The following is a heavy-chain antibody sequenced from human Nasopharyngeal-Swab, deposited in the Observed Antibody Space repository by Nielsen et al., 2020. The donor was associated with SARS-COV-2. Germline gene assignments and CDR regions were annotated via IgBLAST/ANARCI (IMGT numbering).Heavy chain of an antibody. J-gene: IGHJ5*02. Sequence: SVKVSCKASVGTFSGYAISWVRQAPGQGLEWMGGIIPIFGTANYAQKFQGRVTITADESTSTAYMELSSLRSEDTAVYYCAGRLGSNWFDPWGQGTLVTVSS. CDR2: IIPIFGTA. D-gene: IGHD3-9*01. V-gene: IGHV1-69*13. CDR1: VGTFSGYA. CDR3: AGRLGSNWFDP.